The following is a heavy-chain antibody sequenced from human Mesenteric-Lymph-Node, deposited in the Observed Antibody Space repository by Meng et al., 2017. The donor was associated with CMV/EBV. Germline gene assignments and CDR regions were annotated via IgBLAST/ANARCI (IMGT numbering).Heavy chain of an antibody. CDR2: IYSGGSST. CDR1: GFTFSSYA. J-gene: IGHJ4*02. D-gene: IGHD1-26*01. CDR3: ARSPSGSYAFDY. V-gene: IGHV3-23*03. Sequence: GGSLRLSCAASGFTFSSYAMSWVRQAPGKGLEWVSVIYSGGSSTYYADSVKGRFTISRDNSKNTLYLQMNSLRAEDTAVYYCARSPSGSYAFDYWGQGTLVTVSS.